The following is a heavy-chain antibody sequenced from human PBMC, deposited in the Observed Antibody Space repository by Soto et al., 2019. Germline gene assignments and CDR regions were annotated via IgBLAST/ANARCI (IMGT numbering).Heavy chain of an antibody. J-gene: IGHJ3*01. CDR3: ARAFFYQGSDSRGYSFDAFDF. D-gene: IGHD3-22*01. Sequence: VQLVQSGAEVKKPGASVKVSCKASGYTFTSSGMSWVRQAPGQGLEWMGWISAHTGSSEYAQRFQGRVTMTTDSSTSTAYMELRPPRSADTAVYYCARAFFYQGSDSRGYSFDAFDFWGPGTLVTVSS. CDR2: ISAHTGSS. V-gene: IGHV1-18*01. CDR1: GYTFTSSG.